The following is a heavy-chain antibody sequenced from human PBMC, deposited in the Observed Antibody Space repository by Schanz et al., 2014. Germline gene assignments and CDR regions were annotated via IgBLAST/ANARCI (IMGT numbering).Heavy chain of an antibody. V-gene: IGHV1-2*06. CDR2: INPNTGGT. CDR3: ARARYTGYDCSGY. Sequence: QVHLVQSGAEVKKPGASVKVSCRASGYTFRSYGINWVRQAPGQGLEWMGRINPNTGGTNFAQKFQGRVTMTRDTPISTAFMELSGLTSDDTATYFCARARYTGYDCSGYWGQGTLLIVSS. CDR1: GYTFRSYG. J-gene: IGHJ4*02. D-gene: IGHD5-12*01.